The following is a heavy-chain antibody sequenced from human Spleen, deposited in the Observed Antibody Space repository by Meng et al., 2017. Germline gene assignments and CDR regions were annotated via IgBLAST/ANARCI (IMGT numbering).Heavy chain of an antibody. V-gene: IGHV1-8*03. Sequence: QVQLVQAGAEVKKPGASVKVSCKPSGYNFPDYYIHWVRRAPGQGLEWMGWMNPNSGNTGYAQKFQGRVTITRNTSISTAYMELSSLRSEDTAVYYCARGGGPTPFQHWGQGTLVTVSS. CDR2: MNPNSGNT. CDR1: GYNFPDYY. D-gene: IGHD4-23*01. J-gene: IGHJ1*01. CDR3: ARGGGPTPFQH.